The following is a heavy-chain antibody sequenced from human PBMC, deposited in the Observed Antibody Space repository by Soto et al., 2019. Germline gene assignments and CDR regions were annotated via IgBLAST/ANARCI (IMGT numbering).Heavy chain of an antibody. J-gene: IGHJ6*02. CDR3: ASWLKEAGIGGNSYYGMDV. D-gene: IGHD6-19*01. CDR1: GGTFSNYA. Sequence: QVQLVQSGAEVKKPGSSVKVSCKASGGTFSNYAFSWVRQAPGQGLEWLGGIMPIFGRADYAQKFRGRVTVTADESTTTALMERSSLRSEDTAVYYCASWLKEAGIGGNSYYGMDVWGQGTTVTVSS. CDR2: IMPIFGRA. V-gene: IGHV1-69*12.